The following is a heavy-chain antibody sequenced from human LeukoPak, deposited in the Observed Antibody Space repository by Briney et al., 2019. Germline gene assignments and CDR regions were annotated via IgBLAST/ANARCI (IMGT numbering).Heavy chain of an antibody. J-gene: IGHJ3*02. CDR3: ATAVI. V-gene: IGHV3-48*03. CDR1: GFTFSSYE. CDR2: VSKSGGTM. Sequence: GGSLRLSCEASGFTFSSYEMNWFRQAPGKGLEWVSYVSKSGGTMKNADSVKGRFTVSRDNAKNSLHLQMNSQTAEDTAVYYCATAVIRGRGTMVTVSS.